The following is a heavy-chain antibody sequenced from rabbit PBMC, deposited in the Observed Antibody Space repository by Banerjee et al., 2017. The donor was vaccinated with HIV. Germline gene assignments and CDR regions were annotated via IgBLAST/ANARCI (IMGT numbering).Heavy chain of an antibody. V-gene: IGHV1S45*01. D-gene: IGHD1-1*01. Sequence: QEQLEESGGDLVKPEGSLTLTCTASGFSFSSSYYMCWVRQAPGKGLEWIGCIYGGSSGLTYYASWAKGRFTISETSSTTVTLQMTSLTAADTATYFCASGGVPSTGYTYAFDPWGPGTLVTVS. J-gene: IGHJ2*01. CDR3: ASGGVPSTGYTYAFDP. CDR1: GFSFSSSYY. CDR2: IYGGSSGLT.